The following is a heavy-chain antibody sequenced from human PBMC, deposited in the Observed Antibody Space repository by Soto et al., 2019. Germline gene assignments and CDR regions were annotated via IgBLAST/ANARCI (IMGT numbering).Heavy chain of an antibody. CDR2: ISGSGDTT. CDR3: AKTVPSTKY. V-gene: IGHV3-23*01. CDR1: GFTFSSYA. D-gene: IGHD2-2*01. J-gene: IGHJ4*02. Sequence: EVQLLESGGGLVQPGGSLRLSCAASGFTFSSYAMSWVRQAPGKGLEWVSGISGSGDTTYYADSVKGRFTISRDNSKNTLYLLMYSLGAEDTAVYYCAKTVPSTKYWGQGTLVTVSS.